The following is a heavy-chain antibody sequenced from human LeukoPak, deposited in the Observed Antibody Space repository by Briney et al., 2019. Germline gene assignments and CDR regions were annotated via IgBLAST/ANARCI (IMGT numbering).Heavy chain of an antibody. CDR3: ARRYYYNLGSFPFDF. CDR1: GGSFSGYF. J-gene: IGHJ4*02. D-gene: IGHD3-10*01. V-gene: IGHV4-34*01. Sequence: SETLSLTCAVSGGSFSGYFWSWIRQSSGKGLEWIGEIHNSGTTNYNPSLNSRVTISEDTSKNPFYLNLSSVTAADTAVYYCARRYYYNLGSFPFDFWGQGTLVTVSS. CDR2: IHNSGTT.